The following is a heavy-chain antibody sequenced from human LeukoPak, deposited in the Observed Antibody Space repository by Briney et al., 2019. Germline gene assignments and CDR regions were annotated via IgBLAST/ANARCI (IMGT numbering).Heavy chain of an antibody. V-gene: IGHV4-38-2*02. CDR2: IHHSGST. Sequence: SETLSLTCTVSGYSISSGYYWGWIRQPPGKGLEWIGSIHHSGSTNYNPYLKSRATISLDTSKNQFSLKLSSVTAADTAVYYCARAYGGNSQYFQHWGQGTLVTVSS. D-gene: IGHD4-23*01. J-gene: IGHJ1*01. CDR1: GYSISSGYY. CDR3: ARAYGGNSQYFQH.